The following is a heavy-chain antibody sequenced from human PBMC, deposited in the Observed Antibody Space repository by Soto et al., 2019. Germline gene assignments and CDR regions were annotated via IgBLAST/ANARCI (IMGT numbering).Heavy chain of an antibody. J-gene: IGHJ6*03. CDR3: AKASLRDYYYYYMDV. Sequence: ALRLSCAASGFTFSSYGMHWVRQAPGKGLEWVAVISYDGSNKYYADSVKGRFTISRDNSKNTLYLQMNSLRAEDTAVYYCAKASLRDYYYYYMDVWGKGTTVTVSS. D-gene: IGHD2-2*01. CDR1: GFTFSSYG. V-gene: IGHV3-30*18. CDR2: ISYDGSNK.